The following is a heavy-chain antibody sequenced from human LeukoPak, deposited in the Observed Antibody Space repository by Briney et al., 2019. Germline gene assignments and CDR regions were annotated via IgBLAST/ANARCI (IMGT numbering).Heavy chain of an antibody. CDR3: ATGVRGVVVVILDY. J-gene: IGHJ4*02. V-gene: IGHV1-24*01. D-gene: IGHD3-22*01. Sequence: ASVKVSCKVSGYTLTELSMHWVRQAPGKGLEWMGGFDPEDGETIYAQKFQGRVTMTEDTSTDTAYMELSSLRSEDTAVYYCATGVRGVVVVILDYWGQGTLVTVSS. CDR2: FDPEDGET. CDR1: GYTLTELS.